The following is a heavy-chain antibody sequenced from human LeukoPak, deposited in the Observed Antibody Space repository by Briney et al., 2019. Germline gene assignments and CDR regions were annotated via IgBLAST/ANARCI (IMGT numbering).Heavy chain of an antibody. Sequence: ASVKVSCKASGYTFTGYYMHWVRQAPGQGLEWMGWINPNSGGTNYAQKFQGRVTMTRDTSICTAYMELSRLRSDDTAVYYCARDLLGHYDSQNPPRYYFDYWGQGTLVTVSS. CDR1: GYTFTGYY. CDR2: INPNSGGT. D-gene: IGHD3-22*01. J-gene: IGHJ4*02. V-gene: IGHV1-2*02. CDR3: ARDLLGHYDSQNPPRYYFDY.